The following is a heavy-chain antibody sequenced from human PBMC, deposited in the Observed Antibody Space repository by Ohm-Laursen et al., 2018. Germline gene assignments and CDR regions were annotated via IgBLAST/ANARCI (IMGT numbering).Heavy chain of an antibody. V-gene: IGHV3-23*01. D-gene: IGHD3-3*01. CDR3: ARGSIRVLEWLSNFDY. CDR2: IREDGRST. CDR1: GFTFNNYA. Sequence: GQTLSLICAVYGFTFNNYAMNWVRLAPGEGLEWVSAIREDGRSTFYANDVKGRYTISRDNYKNTMFLQMNRLRVEDTALYFCARGSIRVLEWLSNFDYWGQGTLVAVSS. J-gene: IGHJ4*02.